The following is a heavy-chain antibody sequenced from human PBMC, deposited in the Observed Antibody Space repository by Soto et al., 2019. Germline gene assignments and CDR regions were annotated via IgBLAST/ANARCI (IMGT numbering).Heavy chain of an antibody. CDR3: ARDHDYGGKGP. Sequence: ASVKVSCKASGGTFSSYAISWVRQAPGQGLEWMGWISAYNGNTNYAQKLQGRVTMPTDTSTRTAYTALRSLRSHATAVYYCARDHDYGGKGPWGQGTLVTVSS. D-gene: IGHD4-17*01. CDR2: ISAYNGNT. J-gene: IGHJ4*02. CDR1: GGTFSSYA. V-gene: IGHV1-18*01.